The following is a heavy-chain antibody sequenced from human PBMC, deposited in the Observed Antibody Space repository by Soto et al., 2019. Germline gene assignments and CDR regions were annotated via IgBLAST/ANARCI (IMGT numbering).Heavy chain of an antibody. Sequence: PGGALRLSCAASGFTFSSYVMNWVRQAPGKGLEWVAVISYDGSNKYYADSVKGRFTISRDNSKNTLYLQMNSLGAEDTAVYYCATDRGGLDYWGQGTLVTVSS. CDR1: GFTFSSYV. CDR3: ATDRGGLDY. CDR2: ISYDGSNK. D-gene: IGHD2-15*01. J-gene: IGHJ4*02. V-gene: IGHV3-30*03.